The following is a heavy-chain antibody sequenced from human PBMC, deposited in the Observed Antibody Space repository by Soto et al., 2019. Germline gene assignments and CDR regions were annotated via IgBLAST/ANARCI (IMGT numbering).Heavy chain of an antibody. V-gene: IGHV4-34*01. J-gene: IGHJ6*03. D-gene: IGHD6-19*01. Sequence: QVQLQQWGAGLLKPSETLSLTCVVSGGSLSDYFWSWIRQPPGMALEWIGEINHLGSINYNPSLKSRVTMSVDTSKNQFSLTLNSVTAADTATYYWARGVISQWAYFYYMDVWDRGTTVTVSS. CDR1: GGSLSDYF. CDR2: INHLGSI. CDR3: ARGVISQWAYFYYMDV.